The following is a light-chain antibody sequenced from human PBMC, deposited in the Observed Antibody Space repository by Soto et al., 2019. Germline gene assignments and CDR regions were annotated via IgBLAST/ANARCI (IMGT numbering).Light chain of an antibody. Sequence: EIVLTQSPGTLSLSPGEGATLSCRASQSVGNRYLAWYQQKPGQAPRLLIYDASRRATGIPDRFSGSGSGTDFTLSISRLEPEDFAVYFCQQYSTSPWTFGQGTKVEIK. V-gene: IGKV3-20*01. CDR2: DAS. CDR1: QSVGNRY. CDR3: QQYSTSPWT. J-gene: IGKJ1*01.